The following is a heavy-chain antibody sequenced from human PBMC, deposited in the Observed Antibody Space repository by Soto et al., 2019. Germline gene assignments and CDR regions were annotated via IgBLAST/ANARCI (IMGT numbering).Heavy chain of an antibody. CDR2: IRSKAYGGTT. V-gene: IGHV3-49*03. D-gene: IGHD3-10*01. Sequence: GGSLRLSCTASGFTFGDYAMSWFRQAAGKGLEWVGFIRSKAYGGTTEYAASVKGRFTISRDDSKSIAYLQMNSLKTEDTAVCYCTRGREVTMVRGVIILGYYYYGMDVWGQGTTVTVSS. CDR3: TRGREVTMVRGVIILGYYYYGMDV. J-gene: IGHJ6*02. CDR1: GFTFGDYA.